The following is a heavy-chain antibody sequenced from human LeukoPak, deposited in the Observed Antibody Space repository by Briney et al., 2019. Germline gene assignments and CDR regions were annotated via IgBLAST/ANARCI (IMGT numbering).Heavy chain of an antibody. CDR2: IYYSGST. J-gene: IGHJ4*02. V-gene: IGHV4-39*01. D-gene: IGHD3-10*01. Sequence: SETLSLTCTVSGGSISSSSYYWGWIRQPPGKWLEWIGSIYYSGSTYYNPSLKSRVTISVDTSKNQFSLKLSSVTAADTAVYYCARLRWFGEFDYWGQGTLVTVSS. CDR1: GGSISSSSYY. CDR3: ARLRWFGEFDY.